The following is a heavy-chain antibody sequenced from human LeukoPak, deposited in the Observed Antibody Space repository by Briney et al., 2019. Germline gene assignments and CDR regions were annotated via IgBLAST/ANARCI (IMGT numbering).Heavy chain of an antibody. CDR3: ANGSPRAAIAAADLGAFDI. CDR1: GFTFSSYG. CDR2: ISYDGSNK. V-gene: IGHV3-30*18. Sequence: GGSLRLSCAASGFTFSSYGMHWVCQAPGKGLEWVAVISYDGSNKYYADSVKGRFTISRDNSKNTLYLQMNSLRAEDTAVYYCANGSPRAAIAAADLGAFDIWGQGTMVTVSS. D-gene: IGHD6-13*01. J-gene: IGHJ3*02.